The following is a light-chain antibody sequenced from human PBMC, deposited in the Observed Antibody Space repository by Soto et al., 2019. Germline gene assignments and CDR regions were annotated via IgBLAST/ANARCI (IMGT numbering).Light chain of an antibody. J-gene: IGKJ1*01. CDR2: WAS. CDR3: SRYYSTPRT. Sequence: DIVMTQSPDSLAVSLGERVTINCKSSQTILYSSNNKNYLSWYQQKPGQPPKLLIYWASTRESGVPDRFSGSASGTDFTLTISSLQAEDVAVYYCSRYYSTPRTFGQGTKVEIK. V-gene: IGKV4-1*01. CDR1: QTILYSSNNKNY.